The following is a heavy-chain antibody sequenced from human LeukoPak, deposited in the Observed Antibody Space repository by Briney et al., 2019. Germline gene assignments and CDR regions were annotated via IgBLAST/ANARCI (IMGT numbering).Heavy chain of an antibody. CDR2: INPSGGST. D-gene: IGHD3-10*01. J-gene: IGHJ4*02. V-gene: IGHV1-46*01. CDR3: ARGEYGSGSYYNEDEGIMGIDY. CDR1: GYTFTSYY. Sequence: AASVKVSCKASGYTFTSYYMHWVRQAPGQGLEWMGIINPSGGSTSYAQKFQGRVTMTSDMSTSTVYMELSSLRSEDTAVYYCARGEYGSGSYYNEDEGIMGIDYWGQGTLVTVSS.